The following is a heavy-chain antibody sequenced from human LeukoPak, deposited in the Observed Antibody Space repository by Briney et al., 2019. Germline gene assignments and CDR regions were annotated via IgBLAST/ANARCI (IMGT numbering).Heavy chain of an antibody. Sequence: PSETLSLTCAVSGGSISSSNWWRWVRQPPGKGLEWIGEIYHSGSTNYNPSLKSRVTISVDKSKNQFSPKLSSVTAADTAVYYCARAPGGSGRYGASDIWGQGTMVTVSS. CDR2: IYHSGST. V-gene: IGHV4-4*02. CDR3: ARAPGGSGRYGASDI. CDR1: GGSISSSNW. D-gene: IGHD6-19*01. J-gene: IGHJ3*02.